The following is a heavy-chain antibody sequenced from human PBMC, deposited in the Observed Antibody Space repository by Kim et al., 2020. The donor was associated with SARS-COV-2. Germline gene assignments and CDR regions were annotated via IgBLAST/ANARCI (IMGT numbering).Heavy chain of an antibody. J-gene: IGHJ4*02. D-gene: IGHD3-22*01. CDR1: GYTFTSYA. CDR2: INTNTGNP. V-gene: IGHV7-4-1*02. CDR3: ARGDSSGYYDSDYFDY. Sequence: ASVKVSCKASGYTFTSYAMNWVRQAPGQGLEWMGWINTNTGNPTYAQGFTGRFVFSLDTSVSTAYLQISSLKAEDTAVYYCARGDSSGYYDSDYFDYWGQGTLVTVSS.